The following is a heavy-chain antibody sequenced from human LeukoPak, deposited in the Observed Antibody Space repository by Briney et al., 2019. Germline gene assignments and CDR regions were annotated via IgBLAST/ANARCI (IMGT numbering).Heavy chain of an antibody. J-gene: IGHJ6*02. CDR2: ISSSSSYT. D-gene: IGHD5-24*01. CDR1: GFTFSDYY. CDR3: TRDRIVEMAKMYYYYYGMDV. V-gene: IGHV3-11*06. Sequence: GGSLRLPCAASGFTFSDYYMSWIRQAPGKGLEWVSYISSSSSYTNYADSVKGRFTISRDNAKNSLYLQMNNLRAEDTAVYYCTRDRIVEMAKMYYYYYGMDVWGQGTTVTVSS.